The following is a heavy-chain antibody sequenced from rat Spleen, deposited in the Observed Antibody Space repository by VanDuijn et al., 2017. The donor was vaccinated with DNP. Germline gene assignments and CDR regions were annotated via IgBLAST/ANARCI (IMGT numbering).Heavy chain of an antibody. CDR3: ARHVLPLRVWDY. Sequence: EVQLVESGGGLVQPGGSLKLSCAASGFIFSDYYMAWVRQAPTKGLEWVAYIRYDGGSSYYGDSVKGRFTISRDNAKNTLYLQMSSLRSEDMATYYCARHVLPLRVWDYWGQGVMVTVSS. V-gene: IGHV5-22*01. CDR2: IRYDGGSS. CDR1: GFIFSDYY. J-gene: IGHJ2*01. D-gene: IGHD1-4*01.